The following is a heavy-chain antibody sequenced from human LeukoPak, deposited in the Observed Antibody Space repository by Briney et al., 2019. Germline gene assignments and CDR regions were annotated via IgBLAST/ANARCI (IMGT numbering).Heavy chain of an antibody. Sequence: GGSLRLSCAASGFIFSSYAMSWVRQAPGKGLEWVSAISGSGGSTYYADSVKGRFTISRDNSKNTLYLQMNSLRAEDTAVYYCARDHGDYGWFDYWGQGTLVTVSS. CDR1: GFIFSSYA. CDR3: ARDHGDYGWFDY. J-gene: IGHJ4*02. V-gene: IGHV3-23*01. CDR2: ISGSGGST. D-gene: IGHD4-17*01.